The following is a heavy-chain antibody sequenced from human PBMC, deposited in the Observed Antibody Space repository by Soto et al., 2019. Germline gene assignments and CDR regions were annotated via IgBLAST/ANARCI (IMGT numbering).Heavy chain of an antibody. V-gene: IGHV3-33*06. CDR2: IWYDGGKK. J-gene: IGHJ6*02. CDR3: AKESEPLGVSASRVYGMDV. D-gene: IGHD3-3*01. Sequence: PGGSLRLSFAASGFTFSNYAMHWFRQSPGKGLEWVAVIWYDGGKKYYAASVRGRFTITRDNTKDTVYLQMNSLRAEDTAVYYCAKESEPLGVSASRVYGMDVWGQGTTVTVSS. CDR1: GFTFSNYA.